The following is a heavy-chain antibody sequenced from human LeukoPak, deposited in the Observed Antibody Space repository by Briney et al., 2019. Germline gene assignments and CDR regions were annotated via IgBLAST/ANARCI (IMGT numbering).Heavy chain of an antibody. CDR2: INPYSGGT. Sequence: ASVKVSCKASGYTFTDYYMHWVRQAPGHGLEWIGWINPYSGGTNYAQKFQGRVTLTRDTSITTAYMELSRLTSDDTAVYYCALNSYESSGFDAFDIWGQGTMVTVSS. CDR3: ALNSYESSGFDAFDI. CDR1: GYTFTDYY. D-gene: IGHD3-22*01. V-gene: IGHV1-2*02. J-gene: IGHJ3*02.